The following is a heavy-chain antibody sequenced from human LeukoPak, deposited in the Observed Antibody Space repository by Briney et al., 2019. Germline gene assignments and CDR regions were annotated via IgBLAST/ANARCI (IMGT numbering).Heavy chain of an antibody. Sequence: GGSLRLSCAASGFTFSDHYIDWVRQAPGKGLEWVGRSRNKAHSFSREYAASVKDRFTISRDESKNSLYLQMNSLITDDTAVYYCARSIPVGGRYYFDYWGQGTLVTVSS. CDR3: ARSIPVGGRYYFDY. D-gene: IGHD2-2*01. V-gene: IGHV3-72*01. CDR1: GFTFSDHY. J-gene: IGHJ4*02. CDR2: SRNKAHSFSR.